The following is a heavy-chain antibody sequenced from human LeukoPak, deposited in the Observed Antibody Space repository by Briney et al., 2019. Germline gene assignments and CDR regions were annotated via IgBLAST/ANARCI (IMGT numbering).Heavy chain of an antibody. Sequence: GGSLRLSCAASGFTFSNYNMNWVRQAPGKGLEWVSYISSTGNTVYYADSVKGRFTVSRDNSKNTLYLQMNSLRVEDTAVYYCARYTAAAALDYWGQGTLVTVSS. J-gene: IGHJ4*02. CDR1: GFTFSNYN. CDR2: ISSTGNTV. V-gene: IGHV3-48*01. D-gene: IGHD6-25*01. CDR3: ARYTAAAALDY.